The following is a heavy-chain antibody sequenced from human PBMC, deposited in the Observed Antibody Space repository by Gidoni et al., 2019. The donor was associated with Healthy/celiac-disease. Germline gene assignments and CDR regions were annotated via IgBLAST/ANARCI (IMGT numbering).Heavy chain of an antibody. Sequence: QVQLVESGGGVVQPGRSLRLSCAASGFTFSSYGMHWVRQAPGKGLGWVAVIWYDGSNKYYADSVKGRFTISRDNYKNTLYLQMNSLRAEDTAVYYCARDGQDIVLMVYAIGPFDYWGQGTLVTVSS. J-gene: IGHJ4*02. CDR3: ARDGQDIVLMVYAIGPFDY. D-gene: IGHD2-8*01. CDR2: IWYDGSNK. CDR1: GFTFSSYG. V-gene: IGHV3-33*01.